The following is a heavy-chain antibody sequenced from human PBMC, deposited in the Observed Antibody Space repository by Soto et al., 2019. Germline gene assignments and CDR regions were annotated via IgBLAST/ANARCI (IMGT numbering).Heavy chain of an antibody. CDR2: IYYSGST. CDR3: ARHVMSAVPAAVNWFDP. V-gene: IGHV4-39*01. D-gene: IGHD2-2*01. Sequence: SETLSLTCTVSGGSISSSSYYWGWIRQPPGKGLEWIGSIYYSGSTYYNPSLKSRVTISVGTSKNQFSLKLSSVTAADTAVYYCARHVMSAVPAAVNWFDPWGQGTLVTVS. J-gene: IGHJ5*02. CDR1: GGSISSSSYY.